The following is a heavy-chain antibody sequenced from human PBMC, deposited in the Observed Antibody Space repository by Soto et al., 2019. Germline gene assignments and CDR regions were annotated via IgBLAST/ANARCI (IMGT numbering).Heavy chain of an antibody. V-gene: IGHV4-39*01. CDR1: GGSVSNSNYY. CDR3: VSHRTSVLTQAYFDY. J-gene: IGHJ4*02. Sequence: SETLSLTCTVSGGSVSNSNYYWGWIRQSPGKGLEWIGSVYYRGRSYSKSSVKSRVTISVDTSKNQFSLNLNSVTASDTAVYCRVSHRTSVLTQAYFDYWGPGALVTVSS. D-gene: IGHD2-8*01. CDR2: VYYRGRS.